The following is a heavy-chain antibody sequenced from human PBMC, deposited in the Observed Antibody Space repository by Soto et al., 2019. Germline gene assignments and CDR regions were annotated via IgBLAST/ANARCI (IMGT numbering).Heavy chain of an antibody. Sequence: GASVKVSCKASGYTFTSYAMHWVRQAPGQRLEWMGWINAGNGNTKYSQKFQGRVTITRDTSASTAYMELSSLRSEDTAVYYCARGLLSYYYYYYYMDVWGKGTTVTVSS. D-gene: IGHD1-26*01. CDR2: INAGNGNT. CDR1: GYTFTSYA. CDR3: ARGLLSYYYYYYYMDV. J-gene: IGHJ6*03. V-gene: IGHV1-3*01.